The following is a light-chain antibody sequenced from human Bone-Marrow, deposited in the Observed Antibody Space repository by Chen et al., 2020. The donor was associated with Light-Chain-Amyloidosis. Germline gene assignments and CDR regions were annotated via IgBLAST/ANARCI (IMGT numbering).Light chain of an antibody. CDR2: DDS. V-gene: IGLV3-21*02. Sequence: SYVLTQPSSVSVAPGQTATIACGGNNIGSTSVHWYQQTPGQAPLLVVYDDSDRPSGIPERLSGSKSDNTASLTISGLQAEDDAVYYCSSYSMRTILYVFGTGTTVTVL. CDR1: NIGSTS. J-gene: IGLJ1*01. CDR3: SSYSMRTILYV.